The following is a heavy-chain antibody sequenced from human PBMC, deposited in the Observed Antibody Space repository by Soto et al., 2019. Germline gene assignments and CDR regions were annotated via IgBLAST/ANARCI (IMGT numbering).Heavy chain of an antibody. Sequence: QVQLVQSGAEVKKPGASVKVSCKASGYTFTSYGISWVRQAPGQGLEWMGWISAYNGNTNYAQKLQGRVTMTTDTSTSQAYRELRSLGSDDTAVYYCARTEMTTVTNVPFLRGDYFDYWGQGTLVTVSS. CDR2: ISAYNGNT. CDR3: ARTEMTTVTNVPFLRGDYFDY. CDR1: GYTFTSYG. D-gene: IGHD4-17*01. V-gene: IGHV1-18*01. J-gene: IGHJ4*02.